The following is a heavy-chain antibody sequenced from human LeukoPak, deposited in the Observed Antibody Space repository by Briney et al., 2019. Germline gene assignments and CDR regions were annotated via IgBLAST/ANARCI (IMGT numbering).Heavy chain of an antibody. D-gene: IGHD2-2*01. V-gene: IGHV3-30*18. Sequence: KPGGSLRLSCAASGFTFSSYGMHWVRQAPGKGLEWVAVISYDGSNKYYADSVKGRFTISRDNSKNTLYLQMNSLRAEDTAVYYCAKDLGYCSSTSCYSDYYYYYGMDVWGQGTTVTVSS. CDR3: AKDLGYCSSTSCYSDYYYYYGMDV. CDR2: ISYDGSNK. J-gene: IGHJ6*02. CDR1: GFTFSSYG.